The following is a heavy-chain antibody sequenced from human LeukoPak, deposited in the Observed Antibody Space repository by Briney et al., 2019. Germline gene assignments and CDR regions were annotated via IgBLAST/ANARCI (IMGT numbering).Heavy chain of an antibody. Sequence: SETLSLTCTVSGGSISSCSYYWGWIRQPPGKGLECIGSIYYSGSTYYNPSLKSRVTISVDTSKNHFSLKLSSVTAADTAVYYCARPRRHYYGSRGDDWFDPWGQGTLVTVSS. J-gene: IGHJ5*02. CDR2: IYYSGST. CDR1: GGSISSCSYY. V-gene: IGHV4-39*01. CDR3: ARPRRHYYGSRGDDWFDP. D-gene: IGHD3-10*01.